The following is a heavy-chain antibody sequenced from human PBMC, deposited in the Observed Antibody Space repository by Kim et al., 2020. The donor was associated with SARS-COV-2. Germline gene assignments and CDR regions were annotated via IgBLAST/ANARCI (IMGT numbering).Heavy chain of an antibody. CDR3: ARGEGNGSYYFDY. CDR2: INPNSGGT. J-gene: IGHJ4*02. CDR1: GYTFTGYY. D-gene: IGHD1-26*01. Sequence: ASVKVSCKASGYTFTGYYMHWVRQAPGQGLEWMGRINPNSGGTNYAQKFQGRVTMTRDTSISTAYMELSRLRSDDTVVYYCARGEGNGSYYFDYWGQGTLVTVSS. V-gene: IGHV1-2*05.